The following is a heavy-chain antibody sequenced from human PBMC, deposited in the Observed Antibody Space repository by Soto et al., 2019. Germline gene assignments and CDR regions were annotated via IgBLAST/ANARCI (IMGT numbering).Heavy chain of an antibody. CDR3: ERVRATAIHYYFEY. V-gene: IGHV4-61*01. D-gene: IGHD5-18*01. CDR1: GGSFSSGSHY. Sequence: SETLSLTCTVSGGSFSSGSHYWTWIRQPPGKGLEWIGYIYYTGSTNYNPSLKSRVTISVDTSKNQFSLKLNSVTATDTAVYFYERVRATAIHYYFEYWGQGHLVT. CDR2: IYYTGST. J-gene: IGHJ4*01.